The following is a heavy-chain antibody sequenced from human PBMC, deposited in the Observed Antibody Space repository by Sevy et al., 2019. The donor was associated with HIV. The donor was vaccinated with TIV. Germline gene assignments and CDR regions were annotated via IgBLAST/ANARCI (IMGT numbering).Heavy chain of an antibody. J-gene: IGHJ4*02. CDR2: ISGSGGST. D-gene: IGHD3-3*01. Sequence: GGCLRLSCAASGFTFSSYAMSWVRQAPGKGLEWVSAISGSGGSTYYADSVKGRFTISRDNSKNTLYLQMNSLRAEDTAVYYCAQDEQVRGGITIFGVVITLPDYWGQGTLVTVSS. CDR3: AQDEQVRGGITIFGVVITLPDY. CDR1: GFTFSSYA. V-gene: IGHV3-23*01.